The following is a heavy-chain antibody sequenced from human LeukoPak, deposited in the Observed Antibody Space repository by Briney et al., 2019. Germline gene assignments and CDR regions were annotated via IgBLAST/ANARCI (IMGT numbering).Heavy chain of an antibody. CDR3: ARDLASVVPAATFAN. D-gene: IGHD2-2*01. Sequence: ASVKVSCKASGYTFTSYYMHWVRQAPGQGLEWMGIINPSGGSTSYAQKFQGRVTMTRDMSTSTVYMELSSLRSEDTAVYYCARDLASVVPAATFANWGQGTLVTVSS. J-gene: IGHJ4*02. CDR1: GYTFTSYY. V-gene: IGHV1-46*01. CDR2: INPSGGST.